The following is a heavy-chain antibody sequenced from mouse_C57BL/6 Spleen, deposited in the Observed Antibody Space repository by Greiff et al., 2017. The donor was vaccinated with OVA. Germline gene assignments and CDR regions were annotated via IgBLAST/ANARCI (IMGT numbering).Heavy chain of an antibody. CDR1: GFSFNTYA. Sequence: EVQGVESGGGLVQPKGSLKLSCAASGFSFNTYAMNWVRQAPGKGLEWVARIRSKSNNYATYYADSVKDRFTISRDDSESMLYLQMNNLKTEDTAMYYCVRHERISYGFAYWGQGTLVTVSA. V-gene: IGHV10-1*01. D-gene: IGHD1-1*01. CDR2: IRSKSNNYAT. CDR3: VRHERISYGFAY. J-gene: IGHJ3*01.